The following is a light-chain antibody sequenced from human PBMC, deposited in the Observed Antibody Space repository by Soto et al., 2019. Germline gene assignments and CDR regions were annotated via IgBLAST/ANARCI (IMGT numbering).Light chain of an antibody. J-gene: IGKJ1*01. CDR1: QAVSSNY. Sequence: ELVWTQSPGTLSFSPGEKATLSCRASQAVSSNYLAWYQQTPGQAPRLLISGASGRATGVPDRFSGSGSGTEFTLTIDRLESEDFAVYFCQQYGDLPWTFGQGTKVDIK. CDR3: QQYGDLPWT. CDR2: GAS. V-gene: IGKV3-20*01.